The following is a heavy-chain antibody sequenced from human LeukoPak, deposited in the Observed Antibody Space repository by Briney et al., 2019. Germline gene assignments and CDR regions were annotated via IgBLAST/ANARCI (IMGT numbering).Heavy chain of an antibody. CDR2: IYHSGST. CDR1: GYSISSGYY. J-gene: IGHJ5*02. V-gene: IGHV4-38-2*01. CDR3: ARQAIAATGNWFDP. D-gene: IGHD2-15*01. Sequence: SETLSLTCAVSGYSISSGYYLGWVRQPPGKGLEWIGSIYHSGSTYYNPSLKSRVTISVDTSKNQFSLKVSSVTAADTAVYYCARQAIAATGNWFDPWGQGTLVTVSS.